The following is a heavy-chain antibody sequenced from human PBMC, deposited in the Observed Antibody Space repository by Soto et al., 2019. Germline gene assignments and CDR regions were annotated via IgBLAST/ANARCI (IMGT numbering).Heavy chain of an antibody. Sequence: QVQLQESGPGLVKPSQTLSLTCAVSGGSITTPGHYWSWIRQHPGEGLEWLGYTSYSGFSYYNPSLQSRIIISLDTSKNQFSLQLTSVTAADTAIYFCARNRGDTPNYYYMDVWGRGTTVAVSS. CDR1: GGSITTPGHY. V-gene: IGHV4-31*11. CDR2: TSYSGFS. J-gene: IGHJ6*03. D-gene: IGHD3-10*01. CDR3: ARNRGDTPNYYYMDV.